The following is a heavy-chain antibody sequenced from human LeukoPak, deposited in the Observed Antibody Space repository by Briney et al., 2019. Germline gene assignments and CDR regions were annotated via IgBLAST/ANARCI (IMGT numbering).Heavy chain of an antibody. CDR1: GYTFTGYY. CDR2: INPNSGGT. J-gene: IGHJ5*02. CDR3: ARDWYYYDSSGYYSVWWQTYNWFDP. V-gene: IGHV1-2*02. Sequence: ASVKVSCKASGYTFTGYYMHWVRQAPGQGLEWMGWINPNSGGTNYAQKFQGRVTMTRDTSISTAYMELSRLRSDDTAVYYCARDWYYYDSSGYYSVWWQTYNWFDPWGQGTLVTVSS. D-gene: IGHD3-22*01.